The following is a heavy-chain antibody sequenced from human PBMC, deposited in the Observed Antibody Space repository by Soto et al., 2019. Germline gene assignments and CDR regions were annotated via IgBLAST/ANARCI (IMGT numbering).Heavy chain of an antibody. V-gene: IGHV4-34*01. CDR3: ARGCTVTTKGYYYYMDV. CDR1: GGSFSGYY. D-gene: IGHD4-17*01. J-gene: IGHJ6*03. Sequence: SETLSLTCAVYGGSFSGYYWSWIRQPPGKGLEWIGEINHSGSTNYNPSLKSRVTISVDTSKNQFSLKLSSVTAADTAVYYCARGCTVTTKGYYYYMDVWGNGTTVTVSS. CDR2: INHSGST.